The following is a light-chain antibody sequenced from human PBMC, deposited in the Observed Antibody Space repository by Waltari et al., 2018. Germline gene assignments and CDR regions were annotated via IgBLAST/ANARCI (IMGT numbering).Light chain of an antibody. CDR2: RPS. CDR1: RMITNW. CDR3: QNYGTLWT. Sequence: DFQMTHPPSPLLASVGDRVTTPCGASRMITNWLAWYQQKLAKAPRPLTYRPSNLESSIPTRCSGSGDGTEFTLTMNCLQVDDFASYDCQNYGTLWTFGQGTKVEVK. V-gene: IGKV1-5*03. J-gene: IGKJ1*01.